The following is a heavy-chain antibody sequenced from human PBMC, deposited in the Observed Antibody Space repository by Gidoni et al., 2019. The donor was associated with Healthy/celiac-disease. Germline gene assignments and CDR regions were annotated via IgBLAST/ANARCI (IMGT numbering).Heavy chain of an antibody. V-gene: IGHV1-2*02. D-gene: IGHD3-9*01. Sequence: QVQLVQSGAEVKKPGASVKVSCKASGYTFTGYYMHWVRQAPGQGLEWMGWINPNSGGTNYAQKFQGRVTMTRDTSISTAYMELSRLRSDDTAVYYCAREGNDILTGYYKGHSDWGQGTLVTVSS. CDR1: GYTFTGYY. CDR3: AREGNDILTGYYKGHSD. CDR2: INPNSGGT. J-gene: IGHJ4*02.